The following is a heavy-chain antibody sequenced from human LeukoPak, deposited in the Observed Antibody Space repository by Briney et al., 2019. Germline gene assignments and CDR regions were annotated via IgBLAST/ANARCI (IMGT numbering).Heavy chain of an antibody. Sequence: GGSLRLSCAASGFTFSSNGMHWVRQAPGKGLEWVAVIWHDGSNKYYSDPVKGRFTISRDNSKNTLYLQMNSLRVEDTAVYYCARDGGSGYLHFDYWGQGTLVTVSS. V-gene: IGHV3-33*01. CDR1: GFTFSSNG. CDR2: IWHDGSNK. J-gene: IGHJ4*02. CDR3: ARDGGSGYLHFDY. D-gene: IGHD3-22*01.